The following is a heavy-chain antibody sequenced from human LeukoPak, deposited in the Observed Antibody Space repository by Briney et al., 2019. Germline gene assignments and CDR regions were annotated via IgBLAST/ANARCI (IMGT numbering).Heavy chain of an antibody. V-gene: IGHV3-20*04. CDR2: ISGNGGNT. J-gene: IGHJ6*03. CDR1: GFKFDDYA. CDR3: ARRGWSEDYYYMDV. D-gene: IGHD6-19*01. Sequence: GGSLRLSCAASGFKFDDYAMSWVRQPPEKGLEWVSGISGNGGNTGYAVSVKGRFTISRDNAKNSLYLQMNSLRAEDTALYYCARRGWSEDYYYMDVWGKGTTVIVSS.